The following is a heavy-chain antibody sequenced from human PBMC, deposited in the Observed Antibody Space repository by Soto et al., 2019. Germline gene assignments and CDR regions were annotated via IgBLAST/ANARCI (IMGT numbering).Heavy chain of an antibody. CDR2: IYYSGST. V-gene: IGHV4-31*03. J-gene: IGHJ5*02. CDR3: ARRVFT. Sequence: QVQLQESGPGLVKPSQTLSLTCTISGGSINSGGYYWSRIRQHPGKGLERIGYIYYSGSTYYNPVLKRRVTISVHTSKNLFSLKLSSVTAAHTAVYYCARRVFTWGQGTLVTVSS. CDR1: GGSINSGGYY. D-gene: IGHD2-8*01.